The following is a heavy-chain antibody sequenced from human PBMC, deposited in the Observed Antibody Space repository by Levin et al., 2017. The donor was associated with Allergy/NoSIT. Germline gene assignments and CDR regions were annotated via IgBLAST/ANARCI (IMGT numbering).Heavy chain of an antibody. CDR2: IIPIFGTA. V-gene: IGHV1-69*01. Sequence: KISCKASGGTFSSYAISWVRQAPGQGLEWMGGIIPIFGTANYAQKFQGRVTITADESTSTAYMELSSLRSEDTAVYYCARQVGPTYYYDSSGYYFDYWGQGTLVTVSS. D-gene: IGHD3-22*01. CDR1: GGTFSSYA. J-gene: IGHJ4*02. CDR3: ARQVGPTYYYDSSGYYFDY.